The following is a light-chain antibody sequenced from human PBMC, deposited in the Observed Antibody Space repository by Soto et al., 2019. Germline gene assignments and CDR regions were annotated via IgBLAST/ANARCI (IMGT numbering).Light chain of an antibody. CDR2: DAS. V-gene: IGKV3-11*01. J-gene: IGKJ2*01. CDR1: QPINTY. CDR3: HHRSNWPPEDT. Sequence: EVLLPQSPATMSFTPGESATLSCRASQPINTYLGWYQQKSGQSPRLLIYDASNRAADIPARFSSSGFGTDFTLTISSLKPEDFGTYYCHHRSNWPPEDTFGQGTKLEI.